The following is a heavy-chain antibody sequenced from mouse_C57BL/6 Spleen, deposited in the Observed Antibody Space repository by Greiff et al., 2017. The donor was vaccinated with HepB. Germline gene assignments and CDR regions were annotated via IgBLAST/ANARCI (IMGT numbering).Heavy chain of an antibody. CDR1: GFNIKDDY. CDR3: TTTGYFDV. J-gene: IGHJ1*03. V-gene: IGHV14-4*01. CDR2: IDPENGDT. Sequence: DVKLQESGAELVRPGASVKLSCTASGFNIKDDYMHWVKQRPEQGLEWIGWIDPENGDTEYASKFQGKATITADTSSNTAYLQLSSLTSEDTAVYYCTTTGYFDVWGTGTTVTVSS.